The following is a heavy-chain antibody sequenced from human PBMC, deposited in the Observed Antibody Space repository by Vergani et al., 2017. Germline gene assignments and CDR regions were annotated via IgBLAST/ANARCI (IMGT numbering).Heavy chain of an antibody. V-gene: IGHV3-74*03. CDR2: IDEYGNRA. D-gene: IGHD3-10*01. CDR3: ASENTMVRGEYGMDV. J-gene: IGHJ6*02. CDR1: GFSFNTYW. Sequence: EVQLVESGGGSVQSGGSLRLSCVASGFSFNTYWMHWVRQVPGKGLMWVARIDEYGNRATYGDFETGRFTISRDNAKNTVFLQMNNLRAEDTAVYYCASENTMVRGEYGMDVWGQGTTVTVSS.